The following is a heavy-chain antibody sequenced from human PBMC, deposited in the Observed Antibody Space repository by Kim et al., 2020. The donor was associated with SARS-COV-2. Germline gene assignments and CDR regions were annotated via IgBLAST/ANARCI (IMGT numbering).Heavy chain of an antibody. D-gene: IGHD6-19*01. V-gene: IGHV3-23*01. J-gene: IGHJ4*02. CDR1: GFTFSSYA. CDR2: ISGSGGST. Sequence: GGSLRLSCAASGFTFSSYAMSWVRQAPGKGLEWVSAISGSGGSTYYADSVKGRFTISRDNSKNTLYLQMNSLRAEDTAVYYCAKEYTPGGWFPFFSPYDYWGQGTLVTVSS. CDR3: AKEYTPGGWFPFFSPYDY.